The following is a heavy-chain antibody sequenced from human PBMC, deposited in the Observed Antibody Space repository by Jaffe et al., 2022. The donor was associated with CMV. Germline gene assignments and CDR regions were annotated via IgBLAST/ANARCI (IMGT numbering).Heavy chain of an antibody. V-gene: IGHV4-34*01. CDR2: INHSGST. CDR3: ARRYCSGGSCSLDV. D-gene: IGHD2-15*01. J-gene: IGHJ6*04. CDR1: GGSFSGYY. Sequence: QVQLQQWGAGLLKPSETLSLTCAVYGGSFSGYYWSWIRQPPGKGLEWIGEINHSGSTNYNPSLKSRVTISVDTSKNQFSLKLSSVTAADTAVYYCARRYCSGGSCSLDVWGKGTTVTVSS.